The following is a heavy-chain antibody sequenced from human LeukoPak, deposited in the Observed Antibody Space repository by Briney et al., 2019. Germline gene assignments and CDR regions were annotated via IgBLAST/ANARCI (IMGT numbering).Heavy chain of an antibody. Sequence: SQTLSLTCTVSGGSISSGDYYWNWIRQPPGKGLEWIGYISYSGSTYYNPSLESRVIISADTSKNQFSLKLTSVTAAGTAVYYCTRDQVVSEIWFVPRGQGTLVTVSS. D-gene: IGHD2-15*01. CDR2: ISYSGST. J-gene: IGHJ5*02. CDR3: TRDQVVSEIWFVP. CDR1: GGSISSGDYY. V-gene: IGHV4-30-4*01.